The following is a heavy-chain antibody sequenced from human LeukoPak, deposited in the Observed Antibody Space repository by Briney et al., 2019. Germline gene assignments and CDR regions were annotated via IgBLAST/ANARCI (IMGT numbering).Heavy chain of an antibody. CDR3: AREVDSSSYDAFDI. CDR1: GFTFSSYA. Sequence: GGSLRLSCAASGFTFSSYAMHWVRQAPGKGLEWVAVISYDGSNKYYADSVKGRFTISRDNSKNTLYLQMNSLRAEDTAVYYCAREVDSSSYDAFDIWGQGTMVTVSS. V-gene: IGHV3-30*04. CDR2: ISYDGSNK. J-gene: IGHJ3*02. D-gene: IGHD6-6*01.